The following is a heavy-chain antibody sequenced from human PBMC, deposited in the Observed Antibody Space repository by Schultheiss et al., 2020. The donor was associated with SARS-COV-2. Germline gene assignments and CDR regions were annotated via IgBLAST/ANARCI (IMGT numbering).Heavy chain of an antibody. CDR1: GGSFSGYY. V-gene: IGHV4-34*09. CDR3: ARENLGRLGPLFYYGMDV. CDR2: IYYSGST. J-gene: IGHJ6*02. D-gene: IGHD7-27*01. Sequence: SQTLSLTCAVYGGSFSGYYWGWIRQPPGKGLEWIGYIYYSGSTYYNPSLKSRVTISVDTSKNQFSLKLSSVTAADTAVYYCARENLGRLGPLFYYGMDVWGQGTTVTVSS.